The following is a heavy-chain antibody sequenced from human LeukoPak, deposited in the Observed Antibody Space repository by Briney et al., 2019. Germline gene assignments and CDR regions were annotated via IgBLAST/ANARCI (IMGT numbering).Heavy chain of an antibody. J-gene: IGHJ4*02. D-gene: IGHD6-19*01. V-gene: IGHV1-18*01. CDR3: ARAPPASGWYYFDY. Sequence: ASVKVSCKASGYTFTSYGISWVRQAPGQGLEWMGWISAYNGNTNYAQKFQGRVTMTRDTSISTAYMELSRLRSDDTAVYYCARAPPASGWYYFDYWGQGTLVTVSS. CDR2: ISAYNGNT. CDR1: GYTFTSYG.